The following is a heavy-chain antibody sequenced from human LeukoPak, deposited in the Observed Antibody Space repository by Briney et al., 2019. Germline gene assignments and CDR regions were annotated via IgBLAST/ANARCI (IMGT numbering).Heavy chain of an antibody. CDR3: ERGYYRYGGDY. V-gene: IGHV3-66*01. D-gene: IGHD3-10*01. Sequence: GGSLRLSCAACVFTVRSNYMSWVRQAPGKGLEWVSVSYSGGSTYYAVSVKGRFTISRDNSKHTLYLQRNSLGAEDTAVYYCERGYYRYGGDYWGRGTLVTVSS. CDR1: VFTVRSNY. J-gene: IGHJ4*02. CDR2: SYSGGST.